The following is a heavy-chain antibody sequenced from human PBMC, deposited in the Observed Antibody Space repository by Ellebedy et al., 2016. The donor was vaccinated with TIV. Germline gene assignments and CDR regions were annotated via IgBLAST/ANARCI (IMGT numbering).Heavy chain of an antibody. J-gene: IGHJ3*02. CDR1: GYSISSGYY. V-gene: IGHV4-38-2*02. Sequence: GSLRLSCTVSGYSISSGYYWGWIRQPPGKGLEWLGSVYYSGTTYYTPSLKSRVTISVDTSKNQFSLKLTSVTAPDTAVYYCARGPVLYNFDAFDIWGQGTMVTVSS. D-gene: IGHD1-1*01. CDR3: ARGPVLYNFDAFDI. CDR2: VYYSGTT.